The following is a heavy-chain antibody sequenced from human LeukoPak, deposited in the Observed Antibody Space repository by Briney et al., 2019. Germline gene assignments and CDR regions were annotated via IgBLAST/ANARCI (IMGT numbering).Heavy chain of an antibody. D-gene: IGHD3-10*01. J-gene: IGHJ4*02. CDR2: INPSVGNT. CDR3: ARDYYGGHNLYNFDL. Sequence: ASVKVSCKASGYTFTTYYIHWVRQAPGQGLEWMGMINPSVGNTSIAQNFQGRVTMTRDTSTNTVYTELSSLRSDDTAVYYCARDYYGGHNLYNFDLWGQGTRVIVSS. CDR1: GYTFTTYY. V-gene: IGHV1-46*01.